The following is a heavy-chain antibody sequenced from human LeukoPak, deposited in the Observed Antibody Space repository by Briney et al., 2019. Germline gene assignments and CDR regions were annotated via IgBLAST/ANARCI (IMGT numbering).Heavy chain of an antibody. Sequence: PSETLSLTCTGSTGSIDSYYWSWIRQPAGKGLEYIGRVFTTGTTNYNPSLKSRVTMSVDTSKNQVSLRLSSVTAADTAVYYCARLSVPAAMGAFDHWGPGTLVTVSP. CDR2: VFTTGTT. CDR3: ARLSVPAAMGAFDH. V-gene: IGHV4-4*07. CDR1: TGSIDSYY. J-gene: IGHJ4*02. D-gene: IGHD2-2*01.